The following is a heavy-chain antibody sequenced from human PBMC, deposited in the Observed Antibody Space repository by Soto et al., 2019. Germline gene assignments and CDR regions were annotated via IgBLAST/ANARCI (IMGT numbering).Heavy chain of an antibody. CDR1: GFTFGSSR. CDR2: ISRSSGFI. V-gene: IGHV3-21*01. J-gene: IGHJ6*02. D-gene: IGHD3-3*01. Sequence: GGSLRLSCAASGFTFGSSRMTWVREAPGKGLEWVSSISRSSGFIYYVDSVKGRFTISRDNAKNSLYLQMNSLRAKDTAVYYCARDYDFWSGYPQYGMDVWGQGTTVTVSS. CDR3: ARDYDFWSGYPQYGMDV.